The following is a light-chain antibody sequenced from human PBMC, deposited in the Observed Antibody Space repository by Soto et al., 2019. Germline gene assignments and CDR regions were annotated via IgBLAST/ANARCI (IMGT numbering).Light chain of an antibody. J-gene: IGKJ2*01. V-gene: IGKV3-15*01. CDR2: GAF. CDR1: QSLSSN. CDR3: QQYNYWPLYT. Sequence: EIVMTQSPTTLSVSPGEGATLSCRASQSLSSNLAWYQQKPGQSPRLLIYGAFTRASGIPARFSGSGSGTEFTLTISSLESEDFAVYYCQQYNYWPLYTFGQGTKLEI.